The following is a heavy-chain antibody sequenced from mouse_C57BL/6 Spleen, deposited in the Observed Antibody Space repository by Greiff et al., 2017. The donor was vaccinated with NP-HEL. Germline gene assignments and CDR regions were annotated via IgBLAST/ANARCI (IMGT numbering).Heavy chain of an antibody. D-gene: IGHD1-1*01. CDR3: ARPNYYGSSPFDY. V-gene: IGHV8-8*01. CDR1: GFSLSTFGMG. Sequence: QVTLKVSGPGILQPSQTLSLTCSFSGFSLSTFGMGVGWIRQPSGKGLEWLAHIWWEDDKYYNPALKSRLTISKDTSKNQVFRKIANVDTADTATYYCARPNYYGSSPFDYWGQGTTLTVSS. J-gene: IGHJ2*01. CDR2: IWWEDDK.